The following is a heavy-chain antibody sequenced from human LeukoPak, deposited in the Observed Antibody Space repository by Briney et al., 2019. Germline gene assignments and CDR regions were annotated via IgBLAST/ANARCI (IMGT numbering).Heavy chain of an antibody. CDR2: IKSKTDGGTT. CDR3: TTDLRYCSSTSCYFDY. Sequence: PGGSLRLSCAASGFTFSNAWMSWVRQAPGKGLEWVGRIKSKTDGGTTDYAAPVKGRFTISRDDSKNTLYLQMNSLKTEDTAVYYCTTDLRYCSSTSCYFDYWGQGTLVTVSS. J-gene: IGHJ4*02. D-gene: IGHD2-2*01. CDR1: GFTFSNAW. V-gene: IGHV3-15*01.